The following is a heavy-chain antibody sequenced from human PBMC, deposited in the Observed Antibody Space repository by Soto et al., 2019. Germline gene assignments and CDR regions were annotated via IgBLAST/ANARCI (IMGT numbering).Heavy chain of an antibody. V-gene: IGHV4-39*01. CDR2: IYYSGST. CDR3: ATRSGSYHYYYYGMDV. D-gene: IGHD1-26*01. J-gene: IGHJ6*02. Sequence: SETLSLTCTVSGGSISSSSYYWGWIRQPPGKGLEWIGSIYYSGSTYYNPSLKSRVTISVDTSKNQFSLKLSSVTAADTAVYYCATRSGSYHYYYYGMDVWGQGTTVTVSS. CDR1: GGSISSSSYY.